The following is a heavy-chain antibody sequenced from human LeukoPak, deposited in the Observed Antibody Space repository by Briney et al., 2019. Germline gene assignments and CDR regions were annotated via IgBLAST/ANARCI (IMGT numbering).Heavy chain of an antibody. D-gene: IGHD4-17*01. CDR3: ARSSGARTTVTSSADY. CDR1: GFTFSSYS. CDR2: ISSSSSYI. J-gene: IGHJ4*02. V-gene: IGHV3-21*01. Sequence: GGSQRLSCAASGFTFSSYSMNWVRQAPGKGLEWVSSISSSSSYIYYADSVKGRFTISRDNAKNSLYLQMNSLRAEDTAVYYCARSSGARTTVTSSADYWGQGTLVTVSS.